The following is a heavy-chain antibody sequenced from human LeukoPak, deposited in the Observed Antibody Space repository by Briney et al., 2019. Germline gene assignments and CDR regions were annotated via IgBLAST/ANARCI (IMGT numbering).Heavy chain of an antibody. CDR2: ISGSNAHK. D-gene: IGHD2-2*01. J-gene: IGHJ4*02. CDR3: ARGGVSTRYCGVTNCYLTAIDY. V-gene: IGHV1-18*01. CDR1: GYNFVNYA. Sequence: ASVKVSCKASGYNFVNYAVTWVRQAPGQGLEWMGWISGSNAHKNYAQNFQDRVTMTTDTSTPTAYMELRGLRSDDTAVYYCARGGVSTRYCGVTNCYLTAIDYWGQGTRVTVSS.